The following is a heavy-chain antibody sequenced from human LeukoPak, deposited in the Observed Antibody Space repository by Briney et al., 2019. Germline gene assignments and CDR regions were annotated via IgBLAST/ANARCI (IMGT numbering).Heavy chain of an antibody. CDR1: GFTFSSYA. V-gene: IGHV3-23*01. D-gene: IGHD4-17*01. J-gene: IGHJ6*02. CDR3: AKRAGDYIYYYGMDV. Sequence: PGGSLRLSCAASGFTFSSYAMSWVRQAPGKGLEWVSAISGGGGSTYYADSVKGRFTISRDNSKNTLYLQMNSLRAEDTAVYYCAKRAGDYIYYYGMDVWGQGTTVTVSS. CDR2: ISGGGGST.